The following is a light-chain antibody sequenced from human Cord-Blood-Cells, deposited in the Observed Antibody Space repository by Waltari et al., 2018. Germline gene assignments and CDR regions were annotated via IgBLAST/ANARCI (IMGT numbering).Light chain of an antibody. Sequence: EIVLTQSPATLSLSPGERATLSCRASQSVSSYLAWYQQKPGQAPRLLIYDASNRATGIPARFRGSGSGTDFTLTISSLEPEDFAVYYCQQRSNWPLTLGGGTRVEIK. V-gene: IGKV3-11*01. CDR3: QQRSNWPLT. CDR1: QSVSSY. CDR2: DAS. J-gene: IGKJ4*01.